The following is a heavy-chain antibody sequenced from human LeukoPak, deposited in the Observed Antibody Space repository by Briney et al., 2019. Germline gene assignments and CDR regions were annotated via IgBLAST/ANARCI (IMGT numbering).Heavy chain of an antibody. CDR1: GYTFTGYY. D-gene: IGHD3-22*01. CDR3: ARGGNYYDSSGFHP. V-gene: IGHV1-2*02. J-gene: IGHJ5*02. CDR2: INPNSGGT. Sequence: ASVKVSCKASGYTFTGYYMHWVRQAPGQGLEWMGWINPNSGGTNYAQKFQGRVTMTRDTSISTAYMELSRLRSDDTAVYYRARGGNYYDSSGFHPWGQGTLVTVSS.